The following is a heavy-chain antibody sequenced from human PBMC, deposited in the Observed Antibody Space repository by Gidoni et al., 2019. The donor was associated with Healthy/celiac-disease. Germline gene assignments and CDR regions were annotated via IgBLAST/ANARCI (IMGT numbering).Heavy chain of an antibody. Sequence: QVQLVQSGAEVKKPGASVKVSCKASGYTFTSYGISWVRQAPGQGLEWMGWISAYNGNTNYAQKLQGRVTMTTDTSTSTAYMELRSLRSDDTAVYYCARDRLAAKGFPRGYYYYMDVWGKGTTVTVSS. J-gene: IGHJ6*03. CDR1: GYTFTSYG. V-gene: IGHV1-18*01. D-gene: IGHD2-15*01. CDR3: ARDRLAAKGFPRGYYYYMDV. CDR2: ISAYNGNT.